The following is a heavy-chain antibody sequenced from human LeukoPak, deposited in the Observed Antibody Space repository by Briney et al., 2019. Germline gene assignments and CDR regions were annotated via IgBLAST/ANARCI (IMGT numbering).Heavy chain of an antibody. J-gene: IGHJ4*02. D-gene: IGHD3-22*01. Sequence: GGSLRLSCAASGFTFSSYEMNWVRQAPGKGLEWVAVISFDGTNKYYGDSVKGRFTISRDNSKSTLYLQMNRLRDEDTAVYYCAKDRTPHYYESSGYLPPFEYWGQGTLVTVSS. CDR3: AKDRTPHYYESSGYLPPFEY. CDR1: GFTFSSYE. CDR2: ISFDGTNK. V-gene: IGHV3-30*18.